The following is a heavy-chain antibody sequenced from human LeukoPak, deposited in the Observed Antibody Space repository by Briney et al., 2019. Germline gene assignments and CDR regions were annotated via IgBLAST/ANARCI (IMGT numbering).Heavy chain of an antibody. CDR3: ATETIGRRYDY. V-gene: IGHV3-21*01. D-gene: IGHD1-14*01. CDR1: GFTFSSCG. J-gene: IGHJ4*02. CDR2: IGPTGTDR. Sequence: GGSLRLSCAASGFTFSSCGFNWVRQAPGKGLEWVSSIGPTGTDRYYADSVRGRFTISRDNAKNSMYLQTDSLRDEDTAVYYCATETIGRRYDYWGQGTLLTVSS.